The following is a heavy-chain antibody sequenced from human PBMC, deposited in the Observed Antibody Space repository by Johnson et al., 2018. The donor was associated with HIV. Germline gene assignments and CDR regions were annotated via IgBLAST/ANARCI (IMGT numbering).Heavy chain of an antibody. CDR3: AKGGSAVAVAFDI. CDR1: AFTFSNYA. V-gene: IGHV3-30*04. J-gene: IGHJ3*02. Sequence: MQLVESGGGVVQPGRSLRLSCAASAFTFSNYAMQWVRQAPGKGLEWVALISSDGSGKYYADSVKGRFTISRDNSKNTLHLQMNSLSAEDTAVYYCAKGGSAVAVAFDIWGQGTMVTVSS. D-gene: IGHD6-19*01. CDR2: ISSDGSGK.